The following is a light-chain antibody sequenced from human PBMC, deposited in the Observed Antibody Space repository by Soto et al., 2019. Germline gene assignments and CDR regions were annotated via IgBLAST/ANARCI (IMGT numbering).Light chain of an antibody. CDR2: AAS. CDR1: RGIYTH. Sequence: DIQMTQSPSSLSASVGDRVTITCRASRGIYTHLAWYQQKPGNAPKLLIYAASTLHSGVQSRFSASGSGTDFILTISALQSEDVGTYFCQTYDKAPWTFGPGTSVDV. V-gene: IGKV1-27*01. CDR3: QTYDKAPWT. J-gene: IGKJ3*01.